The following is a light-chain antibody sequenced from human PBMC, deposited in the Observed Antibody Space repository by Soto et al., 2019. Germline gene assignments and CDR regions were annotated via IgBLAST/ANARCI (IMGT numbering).Light chain of an antibody. CDR2: LEGSGSY. V-gene: IGLV4-60*03. CDR1: SGHSSYI. Sequence: QSVLTQSSSASASLGSSVKLTCTLSSGHSSYIIAWHQQQPGKAPRYLMKLEGSGSYNKGSGVPDRFLGSSSGADRYLTISNLQSEDEADYYCETWDSNTVVFGGGTKLTVL. CDR3: ETWDSNTVV. J-gene: IGLJ2*01.